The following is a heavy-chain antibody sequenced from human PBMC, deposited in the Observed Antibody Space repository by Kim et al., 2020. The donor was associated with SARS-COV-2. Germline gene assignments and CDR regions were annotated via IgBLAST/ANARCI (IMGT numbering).Heavy chain of an antibody. Sequence: SADSVKGRFTNSRDNAKNSLFLQMNSLRAEETAVYYCARRKLELEAFDIWGQGTMVTVSS. V-gene: IGHV3-21*01. J-gene: IGHJ3*02. D-gene: IGHD1-7*01. CDR3: ARRKLELEAFDI.